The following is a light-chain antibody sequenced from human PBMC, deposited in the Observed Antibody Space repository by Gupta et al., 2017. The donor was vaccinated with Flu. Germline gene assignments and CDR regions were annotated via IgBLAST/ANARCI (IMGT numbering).Light chain of an antibody. J-gene: IGKJ1*01. CDR3: QHENNCPMT. CDR1: QSVSSN. Sequence: EIVMTQSPATLSVSPGERATLSCRASQSVSSNLAWYQQKPGQAPRLLIYGASTRATGIAARFSGSGSGTEFTLTISSRQSEDFAVYYCQHENNCPMTFGQGTKVEIK. CDR2: GAS. V-gene: IGKV3-15*01.